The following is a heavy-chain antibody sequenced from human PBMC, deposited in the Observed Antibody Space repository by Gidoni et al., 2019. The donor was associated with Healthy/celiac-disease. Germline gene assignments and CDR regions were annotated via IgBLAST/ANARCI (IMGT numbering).Heavy chain of an antibody. Sequence: EVQLVESGGGLVKPGGSLRLSCAASGFTFSSYSMNWVRQAPGKGLEWVSSISSSSSYIYYADSVKGRFTISRDNAKNSLYLQMNSLRAEDTAVYYCARYGFGLRLNWFDPWGQGTLVTVSS. J-gene: IGHJ5*02. CDR1: GFTFSSYS. CDR2: ISSSSSYI. CDR3: ARYGFGLRLNWFDP. D-gene: IGHD3-16*01. V-gene: IGHV3-21*01.